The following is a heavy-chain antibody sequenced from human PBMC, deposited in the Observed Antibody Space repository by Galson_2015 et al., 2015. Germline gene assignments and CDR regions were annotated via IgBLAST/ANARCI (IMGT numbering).Heavy chain of an antibody. J-gene: IGHJ4*02. CDR2: ISSSSSYI. V-gene: IGHV3-21*01. CDR1: GFTFSSYG. CDR3: ARVGSSSWALIDY. Sequence: SLRLSCAASGFTFSSYGMNWVRQAPGKGLEWVSSISSSSSYIYYADSVKGRFTISRDNAKNSLYLQMNSLRAEDTAVYYCARVGSSSWALIDYWGQGTLVTVSS. D-gene: IGHD6-13*01.